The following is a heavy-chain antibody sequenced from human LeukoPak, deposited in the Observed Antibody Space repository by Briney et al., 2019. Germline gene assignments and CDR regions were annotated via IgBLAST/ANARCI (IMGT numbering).Heavy chain of an antibody. D-gene: IGHD6-13*01. J-gene: IGHJ4*02. CDR2: ISSSSSYI. V-gene: IGHV3-21*01. Sequence: PGGSLRLSCVGSGFTFSSQSMNWVRQAPGKGLEWVSSISSSSSYIYYADSVKGRFTISRDNAKNSLYLQMNSLRAEDTAVYYCASGLAAGPRFDYWGQGTLVTVSS. CDR1: GFTFSSQS. CDR3: ASGLAAGPRFDY.